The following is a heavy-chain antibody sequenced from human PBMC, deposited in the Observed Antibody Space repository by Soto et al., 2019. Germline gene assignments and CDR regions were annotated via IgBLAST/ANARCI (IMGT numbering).Heavy chain of an antibody. CDR3: TKGGNHYYYYYMDI. Sequence: GGSLRLSCADSGFTFSSYAMSWVRQAPGEGLEWVSAISGSGGSTYYADSVKGRFTISRDNSKNTLYLQMNSLRAEDTAVYYCTKGGNHYYYYYMDIWGKGTTVTVSS. CDR2: ISGSGGST. J-gene: IGHJ6*03. D-gene: IGHD4-4*01. V-gene: IGHV3-23*01. CDR1: GFTFSSYA.